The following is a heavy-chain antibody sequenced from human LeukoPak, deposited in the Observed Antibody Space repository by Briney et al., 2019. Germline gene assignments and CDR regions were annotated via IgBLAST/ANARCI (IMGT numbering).Heavy chain of an antibody. Sequence: SETLSLTCAVYGGSFSGYCWSWIRQPPGKGLEWIGEINHCGSTNYNPSLKSRVTTSVDTSKNQFSLKLNSVTAADTAVYYCARGPDIGVVVAAYFDYWGQGTLVTVSS. CDR3: ARGPDIGVVVAAYFDY. J-gene: IGHJ4*02. CDR1: GGSFSGYC. D-gene: IGHD2-15*01. CDR2: INHCGST. V-gene: IGHV4-34*01.